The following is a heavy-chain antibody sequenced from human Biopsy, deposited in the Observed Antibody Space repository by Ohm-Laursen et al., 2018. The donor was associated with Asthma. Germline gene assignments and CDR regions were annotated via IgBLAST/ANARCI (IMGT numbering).Heavy chain of an antibody. CDR1: GYTFNSAG. CDR2: ISVYNGNT. V-gene: IGHV1-18*01. D-gene: IGHD3-10*01. J-gene: IGHJ6*02. Sequence: SSVKVSCKTSGYTFNSAGITWVRQAPGQGLEWMGWISVYNGNTKVAQKLQDRVTMITDTSTSTAYMELRCLRSDDTAVYFCARAVDYSHYYGIDVWGQGTTVTVS. CDR3: ARAVDYSHYYGIDV.